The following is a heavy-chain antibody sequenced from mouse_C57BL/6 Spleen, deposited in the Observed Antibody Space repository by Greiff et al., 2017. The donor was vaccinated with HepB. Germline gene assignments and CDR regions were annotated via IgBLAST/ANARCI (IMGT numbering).Heavy chain of an antibody. V-gene: IGHV14-4*01. Sequence: VQLQQSGAELVRPGASVKLSCTASGFNIKDDYMHWVKQRPEQGLEWIGWIDPENGDTEYASKFQGKATITADTSSNTAYLQLSSLTSEDTAVYYCTTYDGYYLLDYFDYWGQGTTLTVSS. CDR1: GFNIKDDY. CDR2: IDPENGDT. J-gene: IGHJ2*01. CDR3: TTYDGYYLLDYFDY. D-gene: IGHD2-3*01.